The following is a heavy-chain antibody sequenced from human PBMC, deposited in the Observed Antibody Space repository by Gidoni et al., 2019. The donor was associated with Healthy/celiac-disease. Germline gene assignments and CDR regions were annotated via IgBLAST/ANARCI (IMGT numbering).Heavy chain of an antibody. CDR3: AKDGDYYGSGSGDKN. D-gene: IGHD3-10*01. J-gene: IGHJ4*02. CDR2: ISGSWGST. Sequence: EVQLLESGGGLVQPGGSLRLSCAASGFTFSSYAMSWVRQAPGKGLEWVSAISGSWGSTYYAESVKGRFTISRDNSKNTLYLQMNSLRAEDTAVYYCAKDGDYYGSGSGDKNWGQGTLVTVSS. CDR1: GFTFSSYA. V-gene: IGHV3-23*01.